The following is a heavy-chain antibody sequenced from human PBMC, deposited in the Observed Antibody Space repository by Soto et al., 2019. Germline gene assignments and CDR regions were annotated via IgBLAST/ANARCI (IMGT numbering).Heavy chain of an antibody. V-gene: IGHV1-69*04. CDR2: IFPLLAMV. CDR3: AKEDGAGFKK. Sequence: QVHLVQSGAEMKKPGSSVTVSCKVSGGDLRNSGLSWVRQAPGQGLEWMGGIFPLLAMVDYSQKFQGRITISAAEFTSTAYMDMGSLRSADTAVYDCAKEDGAGFKKWGQGTLVIV. J-gene: IGHJ4*02. CDR1: GGDLRNSG. D-gene: IGHD1-26*01.